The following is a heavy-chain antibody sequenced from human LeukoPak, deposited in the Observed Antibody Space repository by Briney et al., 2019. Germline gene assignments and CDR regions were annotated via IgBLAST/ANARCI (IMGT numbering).Heavy chain of an antibody. D-gene: IGHD1-1*01. J-gene: IGHJ4*02. V-gene: IGHV4-31*03. Sequence: SETLSLTCTVSGGSISSGGYYWSWIRQHPGKGLEWIGYIYYSGSTYYNPSLKSRVTISVDTSRNQFSLKLSSVTAADTAVYYCARTQNNYYFDYWGQGTLVTVSS. CDR3: ARTQNNYYFDY. CDR2: IYYSGST. CDR1: GGSISSGGYY.